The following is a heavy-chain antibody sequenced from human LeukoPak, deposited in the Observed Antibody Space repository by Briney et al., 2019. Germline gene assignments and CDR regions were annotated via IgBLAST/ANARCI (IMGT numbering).Heavy chain of an antibody. D-gene: IGHD1-26*01. CDR1: GGSISSYY. CDR2: IYYSGST. V-gene: IGHV4-59*08. J-gene: IGHJ4*02. Sequence: PSETLSLSCTVSGGSISSYYWSWIRQPPGKGLEWIGYIYYSGSTNYNPSLKSRVTISVDTSKNQFSLKLSSVTAADTAVYYCAGSGSYYFIDFWGQGTLVTVSS. CDR3: AGSGSYYFIDF.